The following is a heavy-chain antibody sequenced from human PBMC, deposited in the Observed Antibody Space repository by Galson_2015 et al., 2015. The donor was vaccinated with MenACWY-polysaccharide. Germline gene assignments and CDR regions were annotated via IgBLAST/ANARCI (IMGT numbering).Heavy chain of an antibody. J-gene: IGHJ5*02. CDR1: GGSMSRYY. D-gene: IGHD1-1*01. CDR2: IYDSDTGST. Sequence: ETLSLTCTVSGGSMSRYYWSWIRQSPGKGLEWIGYIYDSDTGSTNYNPSLKSRVTISADTSKNQFYLILSSVTAADTAVYFCARRAGATSGASRFDPWGQGTLVTVSS. V-gene: IGHV4-59*08. CDR3: ARRAGATSGASRFDP.